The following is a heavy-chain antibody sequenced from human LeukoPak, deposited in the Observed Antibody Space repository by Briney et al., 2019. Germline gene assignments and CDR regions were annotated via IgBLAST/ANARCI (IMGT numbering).Heavy chain of an antibody. CDR1: GFTFSTYA. CDR2: ISPSGDST. J-gene: IGHJ4*02. CDR3: AKSLGDTGTWYWLWDS. Sequence: PGGSLRLSCAASGFTFSTYAMYWVRQAPGKGLDWVSAISPSGDSTNYADSVKGRFTISRDNSRNTHYLQMNSLRAEDTAIYYCAKSLGDTGTWYWLWDSWGQGTLVTVSS. V-gene: IGHV3-23*01. D-gene: IGHD2-8*02.